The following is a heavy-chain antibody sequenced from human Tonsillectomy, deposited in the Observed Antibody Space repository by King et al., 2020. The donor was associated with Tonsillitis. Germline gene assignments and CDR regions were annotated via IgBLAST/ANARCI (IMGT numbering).Heavy chain of an antibody. CDR3: AKDRGLEGIRPRIYH. V-gene: IGHV3-30*04. D-gene: IGHD1-1*01. CDR1: GFSFRRNA. CDR2: ISDDGSNQ. J-gene: IGHJ5*02. Sequence: VQLVESGGDVVQPGRSLRLSCAASGFSFRRNAMHWFRQAPGKGLEWLAVISDDGSNQYSADSVRGRFTISRDNSKNTLYLKMNSLRSDDTAVYFSAKDRGLEGIRPRIYHWGQGKVVSVS.